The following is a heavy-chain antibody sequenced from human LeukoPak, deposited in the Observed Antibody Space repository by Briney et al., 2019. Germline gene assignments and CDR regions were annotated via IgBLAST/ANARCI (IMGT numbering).Heavy chain of an antibody. J-gene: IGHJ3*02. CDR1: GGSISSYY. CDR2: IYYSGST. CDR3: ASYSGVDAFDI. Sequence: SETPSLTCTVSGGSISSYYWSWIRQPPGKGLEWIGYIYYSGSTNYNPSLKSRVTISVDTSKNQFSLKLSSVTAADTAVYYCASYSGVDAFDIWGQGTMVTVSS. V-gene: IGHV4-59*08. D-gene: IGHD1-26*01.